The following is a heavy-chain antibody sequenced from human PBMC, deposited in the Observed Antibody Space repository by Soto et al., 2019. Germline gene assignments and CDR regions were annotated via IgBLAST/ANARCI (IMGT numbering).Heavy chain of an antibody. CDR1: GFTFGDYA. V-gene: IGHV3-49*03. Sequence: GGSLRLSCTASGFTFGDYAMSWFRQAPGKGLEWVGFIRSKAYGGTTEYAASVKGRFTISRDDSKSIAYLQMNSLKTEDTAVYYCTSSSGWGKPFDYWGQGTLVTVSS. CDR2: IRSKAYGGTT. D-gene: IGHD6-19*01. J-gene: IGHJ4*02. CDR3: TSSSGWGKPFDY.